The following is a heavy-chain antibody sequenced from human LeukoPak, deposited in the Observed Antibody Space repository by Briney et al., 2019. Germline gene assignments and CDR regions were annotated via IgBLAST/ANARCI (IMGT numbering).Heavy chain of an antibody. CDR3: AREPLSSSWHYDAFDI. D-gene: IGHD6-13*01. Sequence: SQTLSLTCAIPGDSVSSNSAAWNWIRQSPSRGLEWLGRTYYRSKWYNDYAVSVKSRITINPDTSKNQFSLQLNSVTPEDTAVYYCAREPLSSSWHYDAFDIWGQGTMVTVSS. J-gene: IGHJ3*02. V-gene: IGHV6-1*01. CDR2: TYYRSKWYN. CDR1: GDSVSSNSAA.